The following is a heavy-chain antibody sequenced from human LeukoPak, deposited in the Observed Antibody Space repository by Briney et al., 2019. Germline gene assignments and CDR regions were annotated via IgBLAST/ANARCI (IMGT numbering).Heavy chain of an antibody. V-gene: IGHV4-59*08. CDR2: ISYSGNT. J-gene: IGHJ4*02. CDR3: ARHSSWYYDFDY. CDR1: GGSIRNYY. D-gene: IGHD6-13*01. Sequence: SETLSLSCRVSGGSIRNYYWSWIRQPPGKGLEWIGYISYSGNTNYNPSLKSRLTISVDLSTNQFSLKLTSVTGADTAVYYCARHSSWYYDFDYWGQGTLVTVSS.